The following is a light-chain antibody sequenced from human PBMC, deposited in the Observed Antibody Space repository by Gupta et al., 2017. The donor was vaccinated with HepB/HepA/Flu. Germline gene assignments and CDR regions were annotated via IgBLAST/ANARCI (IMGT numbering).Light chain of an antibody. Sequence: HSALTQPAAVSGSPGQSYTISRTGTSRDVGSYNIVSWYQQQPGKAPKLMIYEVSKRPSGVSNRFSGSKSGNTASLTISGPQAEDEADYYCCSYAGSSTWVFGGGTKLTVL. V-gene: IGLV2-23*02. CDR1: SRDVGSYNI. J-gene: IGLJ3*02. CDR2: EVS. CDR3: CSYAGSSTWV.